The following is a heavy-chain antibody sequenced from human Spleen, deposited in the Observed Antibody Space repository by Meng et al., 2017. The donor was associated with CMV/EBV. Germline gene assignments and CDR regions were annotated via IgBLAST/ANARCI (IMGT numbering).Heavy chain of an antibody. CDR1: GESFSGYY. Sequence: GSLRLSCAVYGESFSGYYWSWIRQPPGKGLEWIGEINHSGSTNYNPSLKSRVTISVDTSKNQFSLKLSSVTAADTAVYYCARVEHYGMDVWGQGTTVTVSS. V-gene: IGHV4-34*01. CDR3: ARVEHYGMDV. J-gene: IGHJ6*02. CDR2: INHSGST.